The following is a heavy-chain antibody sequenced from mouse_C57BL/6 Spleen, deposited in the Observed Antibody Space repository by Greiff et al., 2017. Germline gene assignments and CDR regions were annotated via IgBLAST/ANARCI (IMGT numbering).Heavy chain of an antibody. CDR2: IPPNSGST. J-gene: IGHJ4*01. D-gene: IGHD3-2*02. CDR3: ARTAQATYYAMDY. CDR1: GYTFTSYW. Sequence: QVQLQQPGAELVKPGASVKLSCKASGYTFTSYWMHWVKQRPGQGLEWIGMIPPNSGSTNYNEKFKSKATLTVDKSSSTAYMQLSSLTSEDSAVYYCARTAQATYYAMDYWGQGTSVTVSS. V-gene: IGHV1-64*01.